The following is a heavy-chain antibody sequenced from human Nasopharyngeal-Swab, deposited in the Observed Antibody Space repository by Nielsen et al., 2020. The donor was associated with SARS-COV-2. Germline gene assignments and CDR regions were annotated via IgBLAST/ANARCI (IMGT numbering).Heavy chain of an antibody. CDR2: INAGDGSP. CDR1: GYTFTSYA. D-gene: IGHD5-24*01. V-gene: IGHV1-3*01. J-gene: IGHJ4*02. CDR3: ARVSSDRWLEYYFDY. Sequence: ASVKVSCKASGYTFTSYAIHWLRQAHGQSLEWMGWINAGDGSPRYSQKFQGRSTITRDTSAITAYMELSGLRSEDTAVYYCARVSSDRWLEYYFDYWGQGTLVTVSS.